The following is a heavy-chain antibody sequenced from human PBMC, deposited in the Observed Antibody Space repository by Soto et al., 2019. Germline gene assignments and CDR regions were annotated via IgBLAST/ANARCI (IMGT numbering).Heavy chain of an antibody. CDR1: GYTFNSCS. CDR2: INPNSGST. J-gene: IGHJ6*03. CDR3: ARDATYCSGGSCYSGDYYYYYMDV. D-gene: IGHD2-15*01. V-gene: IGHV1-2*04. Sequence: EASVELCCEESGYTFNSCSRQWVRQAKRQRLEWMGWINPNSGSTKYAQKFQGWVTMTRDTSISTAYMELSRLRSDDTAVYYCARDATYCSGGSCYSGDYYYYYMDVWGKGTTVTVSS.